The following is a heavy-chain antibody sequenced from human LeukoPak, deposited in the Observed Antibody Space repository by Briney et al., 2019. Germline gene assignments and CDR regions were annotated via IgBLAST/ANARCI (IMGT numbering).Heavy chain of an antibody. V-gene: IGHV4-59*01. CDR1: GGSISSYY. CDR2: IYYSGST. Sequence: KPSETLSLTCTVSGGSISSYYWSWIRQPPGKGLEWIGYIYYSGSTNYNPSLKSRVTISVDTSKNQFSLKLSSVTAADTAVYYCARGLRYYYGSGSDWFDPWGQGTLVTVSS. CDR3: ARGLRYYYGSGSDWFDP. D-gene: IGHD3-10*01. J-gene: IGHJ5*02.